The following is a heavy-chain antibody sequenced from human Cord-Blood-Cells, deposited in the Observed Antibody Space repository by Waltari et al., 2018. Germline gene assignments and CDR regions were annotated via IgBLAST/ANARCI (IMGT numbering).Heavy chain of an antibody. J-gene: IGHJ4*02. Sequence: QVQLVQSGAEVKKPGASVKVYCKASGYTFTSYAMHWVRQAPGQRLEWMGWINAGNGNTKYSQKFQGRVTITRDTSASTAYMELSSLRSEDTAVYYCARPKYYYGSGSPFDYWGQGTLVTVSS. V-gene: IGHV1-3*01. CDR2: INAGNGNT. D-gene: IGHD3-10*01. CDR3: ARPKYYYGSGSPFDY. CDR1: GYTFTSYA.